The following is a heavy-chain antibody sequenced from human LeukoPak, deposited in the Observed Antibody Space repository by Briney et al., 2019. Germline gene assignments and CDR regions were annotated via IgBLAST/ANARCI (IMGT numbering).Heavy chain of an antibody. Sequence: SETLSLTCTGSGGSISRYYWSLIRQPAGKGLEWIRRIYTSGSTNYNPSLKSRVTMPVDTSNNQFSLKLSSVTAADTAVYFCARATAMDGFDFWGQGTLLTVSS. D-gene: IGHD5-18*01. CDR3: ARATAMDGFDF. CDR1: GGSISRYY. J-gene: IGHJ4*02. CDR2: IYTSGST. V-gene: IGHV4-4*07.